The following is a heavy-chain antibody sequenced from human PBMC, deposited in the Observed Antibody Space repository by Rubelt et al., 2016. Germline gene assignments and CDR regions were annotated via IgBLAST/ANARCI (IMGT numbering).Heavy chain of an antibody. CDR3: AKGHSNLDY. J-gene: IGHJ4*02. CDR2: ISGNGGST. Sequence: ASGFTYTYSTMTWVRQAPGKGLEWVSAISGNGGSTYYADSVRGRFTISRDNSRNTPYLQMNSLRAEDTAVYYCAKGHSNLDYWGQGTLVTVSS. V-gene: IGHV3-23*01. D-gene: IGHD6-13*01. CDR1: GFTYTYST.